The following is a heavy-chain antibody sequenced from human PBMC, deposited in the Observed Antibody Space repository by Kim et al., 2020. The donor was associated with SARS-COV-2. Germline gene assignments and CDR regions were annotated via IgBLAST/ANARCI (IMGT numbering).Heavy chain of an antibody. CDR2: LNYGGSN. J-gene: IGHJ4*01. CDR1: GASISTTNYY. V-gene: IGHV4-39*01. D-gene: IGHD3-16*01. CDR3: ARSLITAIGGVNRFDY. Sequence: SETLSLTCSVSGASISTTNYYWGWIRQPPGKGLEWIGSLNYGGSNFYNPSLKSRVTISVDMSKNPFSLNLNSFPAVDWLWYCCARSLITAIGGVNRFDY.